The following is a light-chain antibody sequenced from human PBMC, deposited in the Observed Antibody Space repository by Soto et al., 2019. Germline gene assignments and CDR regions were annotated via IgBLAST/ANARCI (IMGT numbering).Light chain of an antibody. Sequence: EMVMTQSPATLSVSPGERATLSCRASQSVSSNLAWYQQKPGQAPRLLIYGASTRATGIPARFSGSGSGTEFTLTISSLQSEDFAVYYCQQYNNWPPLTFGGGTKVGIK. CDR3: QQYNNWPPLT. V-gene: IGKV3-15*01. CDR1: QSVSSN. CDR2: GAS. J-gene: IGKJ4*01.